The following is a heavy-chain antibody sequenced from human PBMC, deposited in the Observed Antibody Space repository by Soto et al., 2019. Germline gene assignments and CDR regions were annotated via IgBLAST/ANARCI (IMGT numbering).Heavy chain of an antibody. CDR3: ASHNYGSGSRYYYYGMDV. CDR2: IEPSDSYT. CDR1: GYSFTSYW. Sequence: GESLKISCKGSGYSFTSYWISWVRQMPGKGLEGRGRIEPSDSYTNYSPSFQGQVTISADKYISTAYLQWSSLKASDTPMYYCASHNYGSGSRYYYYGMDVWGQGTTVTVSS. D-gene: IGHD3-10*01. J-gene: IGHJ6*02. V-gene: IGHV5-10-1*04.